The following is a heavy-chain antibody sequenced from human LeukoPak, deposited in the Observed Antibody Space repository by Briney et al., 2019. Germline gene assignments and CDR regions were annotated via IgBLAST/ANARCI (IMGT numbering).Heavy chain of an antibody. CDR1: GFTFSSYW. CDR2: ISGSGGET. J-gene: IGHJ2*01. D-gene: IGHD2-21*02. Sequence: PGGSLRLSCAASGFTFSSYWMSWVRQAPGKGLEWVSTISGSGGETNYADSVKGRFTISRDNSKHTLYLQMSSLRAEDTAVYYCASGLAVTATTYWYFDLWGRGTLVTVSS. CDR3: ASGLAVTATTYWYFDL. V-gene: IGHV3-23*01.